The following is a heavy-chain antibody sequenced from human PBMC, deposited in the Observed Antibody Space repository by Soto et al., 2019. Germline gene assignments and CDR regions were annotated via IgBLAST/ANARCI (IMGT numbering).Heavy chain of an antibody. CDR2: INPESTTI. CDR3: ARGAYGDPVDS. Sequence: EVLLVESGGGVVQPGGSLRLSCGAARFTFTKFWMMWVRQAPGKGLVWVSRINPESTTINYADSVKGRFSISRDNAKDTLYLQMNSLRAEDTAVYYCARGAYGDPVDSWGQGTLVTVSS. V-gene: IGHV3-74*02. D-gene: IGHD4-17*01. CDR1: RFTFTKFW. J-gene: IGHJ4*02.